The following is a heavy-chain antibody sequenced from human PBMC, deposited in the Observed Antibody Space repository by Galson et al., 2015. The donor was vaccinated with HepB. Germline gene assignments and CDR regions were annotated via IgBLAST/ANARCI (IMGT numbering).Heavy chain of an antibody. CDR2: IYYSGST. Sequence: TLSLTCTVSGGSISSYYWSWIRQHPGKGLEWIGYIYYSGSTYYNPSLKSRVTISVDTSKNQFSLKLSSVTAADTAVYYCARGELSFVWFDPWGQGTLVTVSS. D-gene: IGHD1-26*01. CDR3: ARGELSFVWFDP. CDR1: GGSISSYY. J-gene: IGHJ5*02. V-gene: IGHV4-31*03.